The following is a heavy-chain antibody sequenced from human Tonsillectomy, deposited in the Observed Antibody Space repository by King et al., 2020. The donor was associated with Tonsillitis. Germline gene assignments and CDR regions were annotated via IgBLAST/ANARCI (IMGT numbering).Heavy chain of an antibody. CDR2: IYYSGST. V-gene: IGHV4-39*01. Sequence: QLQESGPGLVKPSETLSLTCTVSGGSISSSSYYWGWIRQPPGKGLEWIGSIYYSGSTYYNPSLKSRVTISVDTSKNQFSLKLSSVTAADTAVYYCARRFYYDSSGYYSDAFDIWGQGTMVTVSS. CDR1: GGSISSSSYY. D-gene: IGHD3-22*01. CDR3: ARRFYYDSSGYYSDAFDI. J-gene: IGHJ3*02.